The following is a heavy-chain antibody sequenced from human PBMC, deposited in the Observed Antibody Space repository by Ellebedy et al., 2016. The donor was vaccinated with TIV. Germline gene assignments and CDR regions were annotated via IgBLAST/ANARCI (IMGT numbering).Heavy chain of an antibody. J-gene: IGHJ3*02. CDR2: IKSKTDGGTT. V-gene: IGHV3-15*01. CDR1: GFTFSNAW. D-gene: IGHD3-16*02. Sequence: GGSLRLSXAASGFTFSNAWMSWVRQAPGKGLEWVGRIKSKTDGGTTDYAAPVKGRFTISRDDSKNTLYLQMNSLKTEDTAVYYCTTPAYDYVWGSYRYRSDAFDIWGQGTMVTVSS. CDR3: TTPAYDYVWGSYRYRSDAFDI.